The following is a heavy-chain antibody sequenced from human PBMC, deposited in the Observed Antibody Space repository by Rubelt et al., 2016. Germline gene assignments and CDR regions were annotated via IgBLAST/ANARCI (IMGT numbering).Heavy chain of an antibody. J-gene: IGHJ4*02. D-gene: IGHD1-1*01. CDR1: GGSFSGYY. CDR3: ARDRIGTTLYY. Sequence: QVQLQQWGAGLLKPSETLSLTCAVYGGSFSGYYWSWIRQPPGKGLEWIGYIYYSGSTNYNPSLKSRVTISVDTSKNQFSLKLSSVTAADTAVYYCARDRIGTTLYYWGQGTLVTVSS. V-gene: IGHV4-34*11. CDR2: IYYSGST.